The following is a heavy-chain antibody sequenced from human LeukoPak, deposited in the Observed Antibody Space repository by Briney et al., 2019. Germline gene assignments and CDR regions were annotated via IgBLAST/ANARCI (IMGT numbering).Heavy chain of an antibody. CDR2: ISSSGSTI. CDR3: AHGSDQFDY. V-gene: IGHV3-48*04. D-gene: IGHD3-10*01. Sequence: PGGSLRLSCAASGFTFSSYSMNWVRQAPGKGLEWVSYISSSGSTIYYADSVKGRFTISRDNAKNSLYLQMNSLRAEDTAVYYCAHGSDQFDYWGQGTLVTVSS. CDR1: GFTFSSYS. J-gene: IGHJ4*02.